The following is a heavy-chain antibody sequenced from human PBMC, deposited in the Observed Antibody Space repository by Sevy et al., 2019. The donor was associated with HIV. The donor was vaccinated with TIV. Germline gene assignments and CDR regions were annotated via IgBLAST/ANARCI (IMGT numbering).Heavy chain of an antibody. Sequence: AGSLRLSCAASGFTFTSNSMNWVRQAPGKGLEWVSSIRRSRVYIYYADSVKGRLTISRDNTKNSLFLQMNSLRAEDTAVYYCESGSSDLEGDDWGQGTLVTVSS. J-gene: IGHJ4*02. CDR3: ESGSSDLEGDD. CDR2: IRRSRVYI. V-gene: IGHV3-21*01. D-gene: IGHD3-22*01. CDR1: GFTFTSNS.